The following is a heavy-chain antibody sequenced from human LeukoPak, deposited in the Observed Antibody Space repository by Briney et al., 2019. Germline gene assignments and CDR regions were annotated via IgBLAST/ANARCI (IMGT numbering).Heavy chain of an antibody. CDR2: INHSGST. V-gene: IGHV4-34*01. CDR3: ARDGIQLWVFDY. J-gene: IGHJ4*02. D-gene: IGHD5-18*01. Sequence: SETLSLTCAVYGGSFSGYYWSWIRQLPGKGLEWIGEINHSGSTNYNPSLKSRVTISVGTSKNQFSLKLSSVTAADTAVYYCARDGIQLWVFDYWGQGTLVTVSS. CDR1: GGSFSGYY.